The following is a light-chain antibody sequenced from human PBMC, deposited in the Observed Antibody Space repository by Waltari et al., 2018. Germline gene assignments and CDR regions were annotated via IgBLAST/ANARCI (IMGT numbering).Light chain of an antibody. CDR1: KIGRKS. CDR3: QVWDSNTNV. CDR2: RDN. V-gene: IGLV3-9*01. Sequence: SYEVTQQLSVSVALGQTAKITCGGSKIGRKSVHWYQQKPGQAPVLVIYRDNNRPSGIPQRFFGSNSGNTATLTISRSQSGDEAEYYCQVWDSNTNVFGSGTRVTVL. J-gene: IGLJ6*01.